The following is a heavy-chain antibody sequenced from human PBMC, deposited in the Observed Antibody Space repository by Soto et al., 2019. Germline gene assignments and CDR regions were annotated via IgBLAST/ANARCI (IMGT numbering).Heavy chain of an antibody. J-gene: IGHJ6*03. CDR2: MNPNSGNT. D-gene: IGHD3-3*01. Sequence: ASVKVSCKASGYTFTSYDINWVRQATGQGLEWMGWMNPNSGNTGYAQKFQGRVTMTRNTSISTAYMELSSLRSEDTAVYYCARGRRTIFGVVIRLYYYHMDVWGKGTTVTVSS. CDR3: ARGRRTIFGVVIRLYYYHMDV. V-gene: IGHV1-8*01. CDR1: GYTFTSYD.